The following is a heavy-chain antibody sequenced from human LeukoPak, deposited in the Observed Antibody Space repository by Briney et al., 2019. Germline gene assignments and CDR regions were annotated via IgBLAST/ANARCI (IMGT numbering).Heavy chain of an antibody. J-gene: IGHJ6*02. V-gene: IGHV3-23*01. D-gene: IGHD2-2*01. CDR1: GFTFTDYS. CDR3: VKDRPCETCMPMDA. Sequence: GGSLRLSGAASGFTFTDYSMSWVRQAPGKGLEGVSGLGRSGENRYYATSVRGRFSISRDNSKDTVYLQMNSLRAEDTAIYYCVKDRPCETCMPMDAWGQGTTVTVSS. CDR2: LGRSGENR.